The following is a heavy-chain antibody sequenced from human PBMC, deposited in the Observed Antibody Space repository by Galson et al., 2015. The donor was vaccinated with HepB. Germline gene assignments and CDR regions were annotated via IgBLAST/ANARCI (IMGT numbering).Heavy chain of an antibody. CDR3: VKVRGSGRPFYFQY. CDR1: GFTFSSDV. CDR2: ISPSGGVA. D-gene: IGHD3-10*01. J-gene: IGHJ4*02. V-gene: IGHV3-23*01. Sequence: SLRLSCAASGFTFSSDVVSWVRQAPGKGLEWVSDISPSGGVANYADSVEGRFTTSRDNSRDTLYLEMDRLRVEDTALYYCVKVRGSGRPFYFQYWGQGTLVTVSS.